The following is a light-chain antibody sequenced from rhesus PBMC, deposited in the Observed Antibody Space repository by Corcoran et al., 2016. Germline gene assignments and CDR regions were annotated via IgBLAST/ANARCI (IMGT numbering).Light chain of an antibody. CDR2: KAS. J-gene: IGKJ1*01. V-gene: IGKV1-74*01. Sequence: DIQMPQSPSSLSASVGDRVTITCRASENVNNYLNWYQQKTGKAPKLLIYKASTLQSGVPSRFRRSGSGTDYMFTISVLQAEDVATYYCQHNYGTPRTFGQGTKVEIK. CDR3: QHNYGTPRT. CDR1: ENVNNY.